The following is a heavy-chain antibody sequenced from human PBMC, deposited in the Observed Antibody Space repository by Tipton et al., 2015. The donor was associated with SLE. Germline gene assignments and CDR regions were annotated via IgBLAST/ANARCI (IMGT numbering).Heavy chain of an antibody. CDR1: GFTFSRHD. J-gene: IGHJ5*02. V-gene: IGHV3-23*01. D-gene: IGHD3-3*01. Sequence: SLRLSCAASGFTFSRHDMSWVRQAPGKGLEWVSALSGSGTRTYYADSVRGRLTISRDNSKSTMYLQMNSLRAEDTAIYYCAKDRDFWSAYFHDLWGQGTLVTVSS. CDR2: LSGSGTRT. CDR3: AKDRDFWSAYFHDL.